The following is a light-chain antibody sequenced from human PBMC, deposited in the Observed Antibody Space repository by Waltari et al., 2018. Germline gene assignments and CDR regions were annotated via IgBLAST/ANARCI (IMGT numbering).Light chain of an antibody. CDR3: QQYSSTPFT. Sequence: DIVMTQSPDSLAVSLGERATINCKSSQSILYSSNDKNYVAWYQEKPGQSPKLLIYWASIRDSSVPDRFAGSGSGTDFTLTISSLQTEDVAIYYCQQYSSTPFTFGGGTRVEIK. J-gene: IGKJ4*01. CDR2: WAS. CDR1: QSILYSSNDKNY. V-gene: IGKV4-1*01.